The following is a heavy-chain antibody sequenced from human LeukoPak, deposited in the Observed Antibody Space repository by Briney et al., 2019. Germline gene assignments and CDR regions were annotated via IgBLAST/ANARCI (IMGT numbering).Heavy chain of an antibody. CDR2: ITANGDAT. V-gene: IGHV3-23*01. J-gene: IGHJ4*02. CDR3: ARGQITIFGGVSYGG. D-gene: IGHD3-3*01. CDR1: GFIFRSYA. Sequence: GGSLRLSCVGSGFIFRSYAVTWVRQAPGKGLEWVSSITANGDATYYTDSVKGRFTISRDNSKNTLYLQMSSLRAEDTALYYCARGQITIFGGVSYGGWGQGTLVTVSS.